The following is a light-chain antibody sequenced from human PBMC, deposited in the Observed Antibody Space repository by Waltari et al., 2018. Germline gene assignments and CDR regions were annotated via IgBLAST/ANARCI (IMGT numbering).Light chain of an antibody. J-gene: IGKJ1*01. Sequence: SCTASQSISRTLVWYQKKPGQAPRLLIYAASTRATGIPDRFSGSGSGTDFSLTISRLDPEDFAVYYCQHYLRLPVTFGQGTKVEIK. CDR1: QSISRT. CDR2: AAS. V-gene: IGKV3-20*01. CDR3: QHYLRLPVT.